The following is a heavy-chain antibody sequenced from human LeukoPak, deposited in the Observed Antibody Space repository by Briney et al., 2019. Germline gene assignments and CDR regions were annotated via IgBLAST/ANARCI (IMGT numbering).Heavy chain of an antibody. J-gene: IGHJ6*03. V-gene: IGHV3-73*01. CDR1: GFTFSGSA. D-gene: IGHD5/OR15-5a*01. Sequence: PGGSLRLSCAASGFTFSGSAMHWVRQASGKGLEWVGRIRSKANSYATAYAASVKGRFTISRDNAKNSLFLQMNSLRVEDTALYYCARAVTEVEVSTVSLFFHYLDVWGKGTTVSISS. CDR3: ARAVTEVEVSTVSLFFHYLDV. CDR2: IRSKANSYAT.